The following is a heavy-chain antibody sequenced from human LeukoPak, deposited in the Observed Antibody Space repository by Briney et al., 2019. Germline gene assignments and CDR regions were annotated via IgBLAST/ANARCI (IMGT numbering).Heavy chain of an antibody. J-gene: IGHJ4*02. Sequence: GGSLRLSCAASGFTFSSNYWMSWVRQAQGKGLEWVANIKLDGSDKYYVDSVKGRFTISRDNAKNSLYLQMNSLRAEDTAVYYCARDYGSGSYRYWGQGTLVTVSP. CDR3: ARDYGSGSYRY. CDR1: GFTFSSNYW. CDR2: IKLDGSDK. D-gene: IGHD3-10*01. V-gene: IGHV3-7*01.